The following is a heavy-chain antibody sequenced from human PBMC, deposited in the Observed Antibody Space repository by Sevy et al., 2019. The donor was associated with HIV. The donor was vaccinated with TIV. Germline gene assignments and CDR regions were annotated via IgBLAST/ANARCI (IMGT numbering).Heavy chain of an antibody. V-gene: IGHV4-39*01. D-gene: IGHD3-3*01. CDR2: IYYSGSP. J-gene: IGHJ4*02. Sequence: SETLSLTCTVSGDSISSSPYYWGWIRQAHGKGLEWIGSIYYSGSPYYNPSRKSRVTISVDTSKNDFSLRLSSVTAADTAVYYCARQVGQLRFFDWSPGYFDYWGQGTLVTVSS. CDR3: ARQVGQLRFFDWSPGYFDY. CDR1: GDSISSSPYY.